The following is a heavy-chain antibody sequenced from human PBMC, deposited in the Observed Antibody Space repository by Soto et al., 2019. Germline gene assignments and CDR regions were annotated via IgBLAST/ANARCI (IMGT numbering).Heavy chain of an antibody. J-gene: IGHJ4*02. Sequence: SVKVSCKASGGTFSSYAISCVRQAPGQGLEWMGGIIPIFGTAKYSQKFQGRVTITRDTSASTAYMELSSLRSEDTAVYYCARGPGGPDGPGDYWGQGTLVTVSS. CDR3: ARGPGGPDGPGDY. D-gene: IGHD2-15*01. CDR1: GGTFSSYA. V-gene: IGHV1-69*05. CDR2: IIPIFGTA.